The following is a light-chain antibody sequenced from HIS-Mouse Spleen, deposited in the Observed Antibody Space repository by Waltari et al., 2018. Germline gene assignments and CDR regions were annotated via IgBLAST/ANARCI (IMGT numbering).Light chain of an antibody. CDR3: QVWDSSSDHYV. CDR1: NIGSKR. V-gene: IGLV3-21*02. Sequence: SYVLTQPPSVSVAPGQTARITCGGNNIGSKRVPWYQQKPGQAPVLVVYDDCDRPSGIPERFSGSNSGNTATLTISRVEAGDEADYYCQVWDSSSDHYVFGTGTKVTVL. J-gene: IGLJ1*01. CDR2: DDC.